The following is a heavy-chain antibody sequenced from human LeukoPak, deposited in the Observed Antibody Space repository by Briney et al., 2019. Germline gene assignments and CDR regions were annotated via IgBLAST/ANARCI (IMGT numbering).Heavy chain of an antibody. CDR3: ARGPSLVPATIYYHYMDV. CDR1: GFTVGSNY. Sequence: GGSLRLSFAASGFTVGSNYMTWVRQAPGKGLEWVALIYGDDYTFYADSVEGRFTVSRDRSKNTVYLRLNSLRPEDTAVYFCARGPSLVPATIYYHYMDVWAQGPRSPSP. CDR2: IYGDDYT. J-gene: IGHJ6*03. V-gene: IGHV3-53*01. D-gene: IGHD2-2*01.